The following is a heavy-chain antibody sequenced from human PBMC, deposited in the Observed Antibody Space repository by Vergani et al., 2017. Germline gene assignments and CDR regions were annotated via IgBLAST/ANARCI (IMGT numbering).Heavy chain of an antibody. CDR2: IIPILGIA. D-gene: IGHD1-1*01. CDR3: ARGTQTDYYYYYMDV. J-gene: IGHJ6*03. V-gene: IGHV1-69*02. Sequence: QVQLVQSGAEVKKPGSSVKVSCKASGGTFSSYTFSWVRQAPGQGLEWMGRIIPILGIANYAQKFQGRVTITADKSTSTAYMELSSLRSEDTAVYYCARGTQTDYYYYYMDVWGKGTTVTVSS. CDR1: GGTFSSYT.